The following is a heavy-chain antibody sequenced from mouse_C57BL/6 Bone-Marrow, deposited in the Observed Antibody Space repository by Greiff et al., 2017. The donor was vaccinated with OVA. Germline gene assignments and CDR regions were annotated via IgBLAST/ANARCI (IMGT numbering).Heavy chain of an antibody. Sequence: QVQLQQSGAELARPGASVKLSCKASGYTFTSYGISWVKQRTGQGLEWIGEIYPRSGYTYYNEKFKGKATLTADKSSSTAYVELRSLTSEDSAVYFCARWGKGDAMVYWGRGTSDTVSS. CDR2: IYPRSGYT. J-gene: IGHJ4*01. CDR1: GYTFTSYG. V-gene: IGHV1-81*01. D-gene: IGHD1-3*01. CDR3: ARWGKGDAMVY.